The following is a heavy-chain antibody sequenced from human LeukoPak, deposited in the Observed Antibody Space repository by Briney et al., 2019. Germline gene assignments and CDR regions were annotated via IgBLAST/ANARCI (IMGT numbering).Heavy chain of an antibody. V-gene: IGHV1-69*13. CDR2: IIPIFGTA. CDR1: GGTFSSYA. CDR3: ARVGTDYYYYGMDV. Sequence: ASVKVSCKASGGTFSSYAISWVRQAPGQGLEWMGGIIPIFGTANYAQKSQGRVTITADEYTSTAYMELSSLRSEDTAVYYCARVGTDYYYYGMDVWGKGTTVTVSS. J-gene: IGHJ6*04. D-gene: IGHD1-1*01.